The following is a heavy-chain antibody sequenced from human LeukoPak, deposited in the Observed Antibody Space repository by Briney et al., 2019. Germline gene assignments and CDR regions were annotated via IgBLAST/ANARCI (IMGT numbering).Heavy chain of an antibody. CDR2: MNSDGTTT. J-gene: IGHJ4*02. D-gene: IGHD6-19*01. CDR3: ARAGWYRFDY. CDR1: GFTFSDHW. V-gene: IGHV3-74*01. Sequence: GGSLRLSCAASGFTFSDHWMHWVRQVPGKGLLWVARMNSDGTTTNYADSVKGRFTISRDNAENTLFLQMNSLGADDTAVCYCARAGWYRFDYWGQGTLVTVSS.